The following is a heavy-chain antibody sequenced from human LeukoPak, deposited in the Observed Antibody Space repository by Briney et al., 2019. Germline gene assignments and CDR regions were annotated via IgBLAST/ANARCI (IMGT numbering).Heavy chain of an antibody. Sequence: PGGSLRLSCAASGFTFSSYSMNWVRQAPGKGLEWVSYISSSSSTIYYADSVKGRFTISRDNAKNSLYLQMNSLRAEDTAVYYCARIWGSDPLDVWGKGTTVTVSS. CDR2: ISSSSSTI. CDR1: GFTFSSYS. V-gene: IGHV3-48*01. D-gene: IGHD7-27*01. CDR3: ARIWGSDPLDV. J-gene: IGHJ6*04.